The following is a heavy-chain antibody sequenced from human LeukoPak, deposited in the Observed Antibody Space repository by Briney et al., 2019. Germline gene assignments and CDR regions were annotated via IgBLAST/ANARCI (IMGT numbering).Heavy chain of an antibody. V-gene: IGHV3-23*01. CDR3: AKSRGRITIFGVVIISGYFDY. Sequence: GGSLRLSCAASGLTFSSYVMSWVRQAPGSGLQWGSGIIASAGNTYYADSVKGRFTISRYNSKNTLYLQMNSLRGEDTAVYYCAKSRGRITIFGVVIISGYFDYWGQGTLVTVSS. D-gene: IGHD3-3*01. CDR1: GLTFSSYV. CDR2: IIASAGNT. J-gene: IGHJ4*02.